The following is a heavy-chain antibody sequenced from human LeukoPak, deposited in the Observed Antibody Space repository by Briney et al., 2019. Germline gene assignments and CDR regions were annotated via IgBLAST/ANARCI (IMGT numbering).Heavy chain of an antibody. CDR1: GGSFSGYY. CDR2: INHSGST. J-gene: IGHJ5*02. Sequence: SETLSLTCAVYGGSFSGYYWSWIRQPPGKGLEWIGEINHSGSTNYNPSLKSRVTISVDTSKNQFSLKLSSVTAADTAVYYCARDNYYDISWGQGTLVTVSS. CDR3: ARDNYYDIS. V-gene: IGHV4-34*01. D-gene: IGHD3-9*01.